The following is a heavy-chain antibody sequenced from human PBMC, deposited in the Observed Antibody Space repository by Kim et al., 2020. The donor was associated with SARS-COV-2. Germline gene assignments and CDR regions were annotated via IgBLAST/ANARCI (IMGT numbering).Heavy chain of an antibody. Sequence: GGSLRLSCTGSGFSFGDFTLSWFRQAPGKGLEWVGFIRTKDFDETAEYGPSVKGRFNMSRDDSNSVAYLQMTSLKTEDKGIYYCSTRGSYAYWFAPWGQGTLVTVSS. D-gene: IGHD3-16*01. CDR3: STRGSYAYWFAP. CDR2: IRTKDFDETA. CDR1: GFSFGDFT. J-gene: IGHJ5*02. V-gene: IGHV3-49*03.